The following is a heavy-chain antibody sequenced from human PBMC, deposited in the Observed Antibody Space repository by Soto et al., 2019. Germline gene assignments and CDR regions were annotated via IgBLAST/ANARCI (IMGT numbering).Heavy chain of an antibody. D-gene: IGHD1-26*01. V-gene: IGHV3-23*01. Sequence: GGSLRLSCAASGFSFSTCAVSWVRQAPGKGLEWVSSISASGDTTHYAESVRGRFTISRDNSRNTLHLQMSSLTAEDTAIYYCAAHPSSYGGYYYMDVWGKGTTVTVSS. J-gene: IGHJ6*03. CDR3: AAHPSSYGGYYYMDV. CDR1: GFSFSTCA. CDR2: ISASGDTT.